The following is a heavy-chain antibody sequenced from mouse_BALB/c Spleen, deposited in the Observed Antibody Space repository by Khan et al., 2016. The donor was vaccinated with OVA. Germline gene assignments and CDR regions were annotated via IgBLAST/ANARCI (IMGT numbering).Heavy chain of an antibody. D-gene: IGHD1-1*02. J-gene: IGHJ3*01. CDR1: GYTFTSSY. CDR2: INPSSGGT. CDR3: TGSGCGSFAY. V-gene: IGHV1-53*01. Sequence: VQLQESGAELVKPGASVMLSCKASGYTFTSSYLYWVKQRPGQGLEWIGDINPSSGGTNFNEMFNSKATLTVDKSSITAYIHLNSLTFEDSVVYYCTGSGCGSFAYWGQGTLVTVSA.